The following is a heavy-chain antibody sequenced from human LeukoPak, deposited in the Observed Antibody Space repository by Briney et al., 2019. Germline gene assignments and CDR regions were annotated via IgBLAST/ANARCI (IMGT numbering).Heavy chain of an antibody. CDR1: GFIFSTYS. CDR3: ATEGPGVHFDY. J-gene: IGHJ4*02. D-gene: IGHD3-10*01. CDR2: IDITSYT. Sequence: GGSLRLSCAASGFIFSTYSMNWVRQAPGKGLEWVASIDITSYTYYADSVKGRFTISRDNAKISVYLQMNSVRDEDTAVYYCATEGPGVHFDYWGQGTPVTVSS. V-gene: IGHV3-21*01.